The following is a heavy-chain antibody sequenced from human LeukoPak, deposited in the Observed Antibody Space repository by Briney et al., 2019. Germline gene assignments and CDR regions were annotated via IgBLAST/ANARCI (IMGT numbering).Heavy chain of an antibody. CDR3: TRWGALNGFDI. CDR1: GVSMSGYY. D-gene: IGHD3-16*01. J-gene: IGHJ3*02. CDR2: MSYSGTK. V-gene: IGHV4-59*01. Sequence: SETLSLTCNVSGVSMSGYYWSWIRQSPGKGLEWIAYMSYSGTKNSNPSLKSRVTMSVDTCKSQFSLRLTSVTAADTAIYYCTRWGALNGFDIWGQGTVVTVSS.